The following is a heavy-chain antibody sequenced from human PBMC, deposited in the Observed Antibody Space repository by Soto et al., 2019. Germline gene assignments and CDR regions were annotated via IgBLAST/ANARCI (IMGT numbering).Heavy chain of an antibody. CDR1: GGSISSYY. CDR3: AGNIYYYDSSGPLGDAFDI. J-gene: IGHJ3*02. CDR2: IYYSGST. D-gene: IGHD3-22*01. V-gene: IGHV4-59*01. Sequence: PSETLSLTCTVSGGSISSYYWSWIRQPPGKGLEWIGYIYYSGSTNYNPSLKSRVTISVDTSKNQFSLKLSSVTAADTAVYYCAGNIYYYDSSGPLGDAFDIWGQGTMVTVSS.